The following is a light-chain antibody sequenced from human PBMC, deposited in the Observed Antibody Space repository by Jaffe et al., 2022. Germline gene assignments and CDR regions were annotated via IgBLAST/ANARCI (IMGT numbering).Light chain of an antibody. V-gene: IGKV2-28*01. CDR1: QSLLYSNGYNY. J-gene: IGKJ2*01. CDR2: LGS. Sequence: DIVMTQSPLSLPVTPGEPASISCRSSQSLLYSNGYNYLDWYLQKPGQSPQLLIYLGSNRASGVPDRFSGSGSGTDFTLKISRVEAEDVGVYYCMQVLQTPYTFGQGTKLEIK. CDR3: MQVLQTPYT.